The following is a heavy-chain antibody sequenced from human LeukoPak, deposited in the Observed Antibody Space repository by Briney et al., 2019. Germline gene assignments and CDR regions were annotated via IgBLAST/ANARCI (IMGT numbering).Heavy chain of an antibody. CDR1: GFTFTYAW. CDR3: IADVPTLDTQLDY. D-gene: IGHD4-23*01. V-gene: IGHV3-15*01. Sequence: GGSLLLSCEASGFTFTYAWMNWVRQAPGKGPEWVGHITSGGTTDYAAPVKGRFTISRENSKNTVYLQMNSLKMEDTAMYYCIADVPTLDTQLDYWGQGTLVTVSS. J-gene: IGHJ4*02. CDR2: ITSGGTT.